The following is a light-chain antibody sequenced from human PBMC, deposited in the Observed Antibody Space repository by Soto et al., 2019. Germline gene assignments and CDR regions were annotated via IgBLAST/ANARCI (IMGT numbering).Light chain of an antibody. J-gene: IGKJ4*01. CDR1: QAVPNN. CDR3: QQVKTYPRT. V-gene: IGKV1-9*01. Sequence: DIHLTQSPSFLSASVGDRVTITCRPSQAVPNNMAWYQQKPGKPPKLLIYEESTLHSGVPSRFSGRKSGTQLTLTIDSLQPEDLATYYCQQVKTYPRTFGGGTKVEIK. CDR2: EES.